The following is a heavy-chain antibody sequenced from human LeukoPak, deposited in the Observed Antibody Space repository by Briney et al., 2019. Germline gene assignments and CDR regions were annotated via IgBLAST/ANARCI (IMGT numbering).Heavy chain of an antibody. D-gene: IGHD1-7*01. CDR2: INPNSGGT. CDR3: ARAPYRYNWNYRYYYYYMDV. V-gene: IGHV1-2*02. Sequence: ASVKVSCKASGYTFTSYYIHWVRQAPGQGLEWMGWINPNSGGTNYAQKFQGRVTMTRDTSISTAYMELSRLRSDDTAVYYCARAPYRYNWNYRYYYYYMDVWGKGTTVTVSS. J-gene: IGHJ6*03. CDR1: GYTFTSYY.